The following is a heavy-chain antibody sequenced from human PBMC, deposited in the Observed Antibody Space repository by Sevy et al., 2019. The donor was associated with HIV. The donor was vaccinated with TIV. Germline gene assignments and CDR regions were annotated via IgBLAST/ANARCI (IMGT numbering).Heavy chain of an antibody. D-gene: IGHD6-13*01. CDR1: GFTFSDHY. V-gene: IGHV3-72*01. CDR3: STHAGIAAAGRVFDY. CDR2: TRNKADGYTN. J-gene: IGHJ4*02. Sequence: GGSLRLSCAASGFTFSDHYMEWVRQAPGKGLEWVGRTRNKADGYTNEYAGAGKGRFTISRDDSENSLYLQMNSLKTEDTAVYYCSTHAGIAAAGRVFDYWGQGALVTVSS.